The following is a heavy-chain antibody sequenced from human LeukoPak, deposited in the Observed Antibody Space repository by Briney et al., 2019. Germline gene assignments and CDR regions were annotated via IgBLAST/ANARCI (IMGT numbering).Heavy chain of an antibody. Sequence: ASVKVSCKASGYTFIDYYIHGVRQAPGEGLEWMGWINPNSGDTNYAQKFQGWVTMTRDTSISTAYMELSRLNSDDTAVFYCAKNMGYGDYWYFDLWGRGTLVTVSS. CDR2: INPNSGDT. V-gene: IGHV1-2*04. J-gene: IGHJ2*01. CDR1: GYTFIDYY. D-gene: IGHD4-17*01. CDR3: AKNMGYGDYWYFDL.